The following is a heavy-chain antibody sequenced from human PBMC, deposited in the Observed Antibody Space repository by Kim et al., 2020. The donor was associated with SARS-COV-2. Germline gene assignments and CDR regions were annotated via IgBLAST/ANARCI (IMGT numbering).Heavy chain of an antibody. CDR3: ARGEPFCRGGSCAYGMDV. D-gene: IGHD2-15*01. V-gene: IGHV3-66*01. J-gene: IGHJ6*02. CDR1: GFSVSSRF. CDR2: IYSGDDT. Sequence: GGSLRLSCAVSGFSVSSRFMSWVRQTPGKGLEWVSMIYSGDDTHYADSVKGRFTISRDNSKNTLYLQMDSLRAEDTAVYYCARGEPFCRGGSCAYGMDVWGQGTTVTVSS.